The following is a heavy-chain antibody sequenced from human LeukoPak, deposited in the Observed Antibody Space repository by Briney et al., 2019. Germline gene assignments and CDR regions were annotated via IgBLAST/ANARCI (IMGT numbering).Heavy chain of an antibody. CDR2: ISGSGGST. Sequence: GGSLRLSCTASGFTFSTYAMSWVRQAPGKGLEWVSAISGSGGSTYYADSVKGRFTISRDNSKNTLYLQMNSLRAEDTAVYYCAKAIAAAPADYWGQGTLVTVSS. V-gene: IGHV3-23*01. CDR3: AKAIAAAPADY. CDR1: GFTFSTYA. J-gene: IGHJ4*02. D-gene: IGHD6-13*01.